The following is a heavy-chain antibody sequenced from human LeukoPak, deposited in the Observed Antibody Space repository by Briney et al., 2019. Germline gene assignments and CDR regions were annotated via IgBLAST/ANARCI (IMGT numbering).Heavy chain of an antibody. CDR2: IYTSGST. CDR3: ARVLAHYYDSSGYYYGQYYFDY. V-gene: IGHV4-4*08. Sequence: SETLSLTCTVSGGSISSYYWSWIRQPPGKGLEWIGRIYTSGSTNYNPSLKSRVTISVDTSKNQFSLKLSSVTAADTAVYYCARVLAHYYDSSGYYYGQYYFDYWGQGTLVTVSS. D-gene: IGHD3-22*01. CDR1: GGSISSYY. J-gene: IGHJ4*02.